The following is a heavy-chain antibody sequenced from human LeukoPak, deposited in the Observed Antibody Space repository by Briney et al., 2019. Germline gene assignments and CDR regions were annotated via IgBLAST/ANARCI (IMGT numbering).Heavy chain of an antibody. Sequence: GGSLRLSCAASGFTFSRYGMSWVRQAPGKGREWVSDFSGSVGSTYYPDSVKCRFTISTDNSKNPLYLQMNSLRAEDTAVYYCANSNSGYDYYYGMDVWGQGTTVTVSS. CDR3: ANSNSGYDYYYGMDV. D-gene: IGHD5-12*01. J-gene: IGHJ6*02. CDR2: FSGSVGST. CDR1: GFTFSRYG. V-gene: IGHV3-23*01.